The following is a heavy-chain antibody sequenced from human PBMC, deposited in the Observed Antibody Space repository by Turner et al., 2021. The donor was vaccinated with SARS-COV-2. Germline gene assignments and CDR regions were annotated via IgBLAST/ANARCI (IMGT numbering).Heavy chain of an antibody. J-gene: IGHJ5*02. V-gene: IGHV5-10-1*03. CDR2: IDPSDSYT. CDR3: ARHPAPRLYWFDP. CDR1: GYSFTSYW. D-gene: IGHD6-25*01. Sequence: DVQLVQYGEEVQKPGESLRISCKGSGYSFTSYWISWVRQMPGKGLEWMVRIDPSDSYTNYSPSFQGHVTISADKSISTAYLQWSSLKASDTAMYYCARHPAPRLYWFDPWGQGTLVTVSS.